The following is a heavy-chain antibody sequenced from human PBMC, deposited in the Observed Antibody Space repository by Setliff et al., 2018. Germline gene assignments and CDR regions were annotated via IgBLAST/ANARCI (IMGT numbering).Heavy chain of an antibody. CDR3: ARATRFGTIKYRGDYYMDV. Sequence: ASVKASCKASGYTFTSQAMNWVRQAPGQGLEWMGWINTNTGNPTYAQGFTGRFVFSLDSSVSTAYLQISSLKAEDTAIYYCARATRFGTIKYRGDYYMDVWGKGTTVTVSS. J-gene: IGHJ6*03. CDR1: GYTFTSQA. CDR2: INTNTGNP. D-gene: IGHD3-10*01. V-gene: IGHV7-4-1*02.